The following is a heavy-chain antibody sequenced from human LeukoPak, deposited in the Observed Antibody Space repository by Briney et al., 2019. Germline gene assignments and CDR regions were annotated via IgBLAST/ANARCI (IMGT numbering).Heavy chain of an antibody. J-gene: IGHJ5*02. CDR3: ARRELGYCSGGSCYQDSFDP. V-gene: IGHV1-46*01. CDR1: GYTFTSYY. D-gene: IGHD2-15*01. Sequence: GASVKVSCKASGYTFTSYYMHWVRQAPGQGLEWMGIINPSGGSTSYAQKFQGRVTITADKSTSTAYMELSSLRSEDTAVYYCARRELGYCSGGSCYQDSFDPWGQGTLVTVSS. CDR2: INPSGGST.